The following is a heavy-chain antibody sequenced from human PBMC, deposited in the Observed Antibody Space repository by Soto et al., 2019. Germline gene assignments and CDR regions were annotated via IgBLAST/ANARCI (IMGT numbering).Heavy chain of an antibody. CDR2: IRWNSGSI. CDR3: AKVRGTYCTSTSCYFDY. Sequence: GGSLRLSCAASGFTFDDYAMHWVRQAPGKGLEWVSGIRWNSGSIGYADAVKGRSTISRDNAKNSLYLQMNSLRAEDTALYYCAKVRGTYCTSTSCYFDYWGQGTLVTVSS. CDR1: GFTFDDYA. V-gene: IGHV3-9*01. J-gene: IGHJ4*02. D-gene: IGHD2-2*01.